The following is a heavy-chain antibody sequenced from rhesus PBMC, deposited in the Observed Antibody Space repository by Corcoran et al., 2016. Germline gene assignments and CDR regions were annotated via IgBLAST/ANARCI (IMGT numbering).Heavy chain of an antibody. CDR2: INPSNGNT. CDR3: ARDLLY. D-gene: IGHD2-15*01. CDR1: GYTFTSYS. Sequence: QVQLVQSGAAVKKPGASVKLSCKASGYTFTSYSINWLRQAPGQGLEWRGWINPSNGNTGYAQKFQGRVTMTRDTSTSTADMELSSLRSEDTAVYYCARDLLYWGQGVLVTVSS. J-gene: IGHJ4*01. V-gene: IGHV1-200*01.